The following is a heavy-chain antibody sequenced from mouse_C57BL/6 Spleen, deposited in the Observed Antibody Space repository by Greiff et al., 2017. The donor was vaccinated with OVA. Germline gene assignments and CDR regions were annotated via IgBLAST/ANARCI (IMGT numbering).Heavy chain of an antibody. D-gene: IGHD1-1*01. CDR2: IDPSDSEN. CDR3: ARSDTTVDYFDY. Sequence: QVQLQQPGAELVRPGSSVKLSCKASGYTFTSYWMHWVKQRPIQGLEWIGNIDPSDSENHYNQKFKDKATLTVDKSPSTAYMQLSSLTSEDSAVYYGARSDTTVDYFDYWGQGTTLTVSS. CDR1: GYTFTSYW. V-gene: IGHV1-52*01. J-gene: IGHJ2*01.